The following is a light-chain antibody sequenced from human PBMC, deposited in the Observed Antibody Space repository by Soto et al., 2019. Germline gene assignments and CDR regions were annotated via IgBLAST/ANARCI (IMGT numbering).Light chain of an antibody. V-gene: IGKV3-15*01. J-gene: IGKJ1*01. Sequence: EIVVIQCPPTLSVSPWGIATLSFRGSQSISSNLAWYQQKPGQAPRLLIYGASTRATGIPARFSGSGSGTEFTLTISSLQSEDFAVYFCQQYDRWPRTFGQGTKVDIK. CDR3: QQYDRWPRT. CDR2: GAS. CDR1: QSISSN.